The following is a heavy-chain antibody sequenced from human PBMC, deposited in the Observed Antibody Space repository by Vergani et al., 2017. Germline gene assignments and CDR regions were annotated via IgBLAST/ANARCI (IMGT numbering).Heavy chain of an antibody. CDR3: ATGHYGDYRYLDY. CDR1: GGSISSHY. D-gene: IGHD4-17*01. Sequence: QVQLQESGPGLVKPSETLSLTCTVSGGSISSHYWSWIRQPPGKGLEWIGYIYYSGSTNYNPSLKSRVTISVDTSKTQFSLKLSSVTAADTAVYYCATGHYGDYRYLDYWGQGTLVTVSS. CDR2: IYYSGST. J-gene: IGHJ4*02. V-gene: IGHV4-59*11.